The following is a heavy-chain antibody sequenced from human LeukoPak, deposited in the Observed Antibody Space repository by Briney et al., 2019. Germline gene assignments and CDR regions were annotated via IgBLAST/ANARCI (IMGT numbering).Heavy chain of an antibody. J-gene: IGHJ4*02. V-gene: IGHV1-2*06. CDR3: TADKKLGDFDY. CDR1: GYTFTGYY. D-gene: IGHD7-27*01. CDR2: INPNSGGA. Sequence: ASVKVSCKASGYTFTGYYIHWVRQAPGQGLEWMGRINPNSGGANYAQKFQGRVTMTRDTSISIGYMELSRLKSDDTAIYYCTADKKLGDFDYWGQGTLVTVSS.